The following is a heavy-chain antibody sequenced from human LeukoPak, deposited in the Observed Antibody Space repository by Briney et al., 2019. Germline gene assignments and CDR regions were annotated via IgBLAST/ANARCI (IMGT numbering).Heavy chain of an antibody. CDR1: GGSISSYY. CDR3: ARGGGDGYPFDY. Sequence: PSETLSLTCTVSGGSISSYYWSWIRQPPGKGLEWIGYIYYSGSTNYNPSLKSRVTISVDTSKNQFSLKLSSVTAADTAVYYCARGGGDGYPFDYWGRGTLVTVSS. D-gene: IGHD5-24*01. V-gene: IGHV4-59*01. CDR2: IYYSGST. J-gene: IGHJ2*01.